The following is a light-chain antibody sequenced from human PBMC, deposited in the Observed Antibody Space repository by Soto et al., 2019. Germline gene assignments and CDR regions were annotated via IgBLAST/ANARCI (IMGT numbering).Light chain of an antibody. J-gene: IGLJ2*01. V-gene: IGLV1-51*01. CDR2: DNN. CDR3: GTWDSSLSAVV. CDR1: SSNIGNNY. Sequence: QSVLTQPPSVSAAPGQKVTLSCYGSSSNIGNNYVSWYQHLPGTAPKLLIYDNNERPSGIPDRFSGSKSGTSATLGITGLQTGDEADYYCGTWDSSLSAVVFGGGTKLTVL.